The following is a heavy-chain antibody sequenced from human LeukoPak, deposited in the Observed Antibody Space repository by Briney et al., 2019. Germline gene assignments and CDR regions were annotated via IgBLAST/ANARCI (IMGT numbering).Heavy chain of an antibody. CDR1: GSTFSSYA. CDR3: ANSYDFWSGYYMG. D-gene: IGHD3-3*01. J-gene: IGHJ4*02. Sequence: GGSLRLSCTASGSTFSSYAMSWVRQAPGKGLEWVSAISGSGGSTNYADSVKGRFTISRDNSKNALYLQMNSLRAEDTAVYYCANSYDFWSGYYMGWGQGTLVTVSS. CDR2: ISGSGGST. V-gene: IGHV3-23*01.